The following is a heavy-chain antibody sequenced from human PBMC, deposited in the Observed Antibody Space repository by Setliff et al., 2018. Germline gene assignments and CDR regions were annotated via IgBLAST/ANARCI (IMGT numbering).Heavy chain of an antibody. V-gene: IGHV4-39*07. CDR1: GGSISSRSYY. CDR2: IYTSGST. Sequence: PSETLSLTCTVSGGSISSRSYYWGWIRQPPGKGLEWIGSIYTSGSTNYNPILQSRVTVSIDTSNNQFSLKLNSVSTADMAVYYCARGRGSTWPSVDAFDMWGQGTMVTVSS. D-gene: IGHD6-13*01. CDR3: ARGRGSTWPSVDAFDM. J-gene: IGHJ3*02.